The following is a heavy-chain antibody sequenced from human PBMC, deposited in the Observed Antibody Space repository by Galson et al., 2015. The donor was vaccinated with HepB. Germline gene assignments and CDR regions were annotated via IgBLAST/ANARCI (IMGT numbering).Heavy chain of an antibody. J-gene: IGHJ4*02. CDR3: ARVRGGTFDY. Sequence: CAISGDSVSSKSADWKRIRQSPSRGLEWLGRKYYRSKWYNDYAVSVKSRITINPDTSKNQFSLQLNSVTPDDTAVYYCARVRGGTFDYWGQGTLVTVSS. CDR1: GDSVSSKSAD. D-gene: IGHD1-1*01. V-gene: IGHV6-1*01. CDR2: KYYRSKWYN.